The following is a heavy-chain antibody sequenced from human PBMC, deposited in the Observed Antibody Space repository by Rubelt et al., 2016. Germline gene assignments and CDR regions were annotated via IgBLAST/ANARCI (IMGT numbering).Heavy chain of an antibody. D-gene: IGHD1-26*01. CDR2: INSDGSAT. J-gene: IGHJ4*02. V-gene: IGHV3-74*01. CDR3: ARDLEGERVVVGIITPSYY. Sequence: QVPGKGLVWVSRINSDGSATNYADSVKGRFTISRDSAMSTLYLQMNSLRAEDTAVYYCARDLEGERVVVGIITPSYYWGQGTLVTVSS.